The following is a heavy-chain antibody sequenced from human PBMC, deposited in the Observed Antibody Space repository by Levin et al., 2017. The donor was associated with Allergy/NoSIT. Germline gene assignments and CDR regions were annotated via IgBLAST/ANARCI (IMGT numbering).Heavy chain of an antibody. V-gene: IGHV3-23*01. CDR1: GFTFSSYA. D-gene: IGHD6-13*01. CDR2: ISGSGGST. CDR3: AKGSSIWPRDYYYYMDV. Sequence: GGSLRLSCAASGFTFSSYAMSWVRQAPGKGLEWVSAISGSGGSTYYADSVKGRFTISRDNSKNTLYLQMNSLRAEDTAVYYCAKGSSIWPRDYYYYMDVWGKGTTVTVSS. J-gene: IGHJ6*03.